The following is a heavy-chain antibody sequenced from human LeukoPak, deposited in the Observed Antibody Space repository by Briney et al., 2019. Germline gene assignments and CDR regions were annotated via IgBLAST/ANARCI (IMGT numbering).Heavy chain of an antibody. Sequence: GGSLRLSCAASGFTFSSYAMSWVRQAPGKGLEWVSAISGSGGSTYYADSVKGRFTIPRDNSKNTLYLQMNSLRAEDTAVYYCARASGWYYYYYMDVWGKGTTVTVSS. CDR3: ARASGWYYYYYMDV. D-gene: IGHD6-19*01. V-gene: IGHV3-23*01. CDR2: ISGSGGST. CDR1: GFTFSSYA. J-gene: IGHJ6*03.